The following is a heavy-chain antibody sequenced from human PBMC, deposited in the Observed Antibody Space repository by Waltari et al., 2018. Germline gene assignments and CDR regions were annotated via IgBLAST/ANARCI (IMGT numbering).Heavy chain of an antibody. J-gene: IGHJ4*02. V-gene: IGHV3-9*01. Sequence: EVYLVDSGGALVQPGTSLGLPWRAPGFNFSTYTMHWVRQAPGLGLEWVAGIRWNRASIADADSVRGRFTISRDNAKKSVSLHMDSLRPEDTALYFCVGNVASSGDYGYSDHWGQGTLVTVSS. CDR2: IRWNRASI. CDR3: VGNVASSGDYGYSDH. D-gene: IGHD3-22*01. CDR1: GFNFSTYT.